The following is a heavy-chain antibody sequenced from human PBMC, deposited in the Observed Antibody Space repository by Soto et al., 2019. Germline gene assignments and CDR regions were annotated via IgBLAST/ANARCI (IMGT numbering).Heavy chain of an antibody. CDR2: IYPGDSDT. J-gene: IGHJ4*02. D-gene: IGHD3-22*01. Sequence: GESLKISCKGSGYSFTSYWIGWVRQMPGKGLEWMGIIYPGDSDTRYSPSLQGQVTISADKSISTAYLQWSSLKASDTAMYYCARLWAPTYYYDSSGYPERFFDYWGQGTLVTVSS. V-gene: IGHV5-51*01. CDR1: GYSFTSYW. CDR3: ARLWAPTYYYDSSGYPERFFDY.